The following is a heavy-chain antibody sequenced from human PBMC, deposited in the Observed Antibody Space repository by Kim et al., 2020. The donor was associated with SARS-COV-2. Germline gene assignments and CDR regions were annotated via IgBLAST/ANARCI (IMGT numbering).Heavy chain of an antibody. D-gene: IGHD6-13*01. Sequence: APVKVSCKASGYVFTSYGITWVRQAPGQGLEWVGWISTFNGKTKFAQKIQGRISMTTDTPTTTAYLQLRRLTSDDTAVYYCARGGSSRWTSWSNPWGQGTLVTVSS. CDR2: ISTFNGKT. CDR3: ARGGSSRWTSWSNP. CDR1: GYVFTSYG. V-gene: IGHV1-18*04. J-gene: IGHJ5*02.